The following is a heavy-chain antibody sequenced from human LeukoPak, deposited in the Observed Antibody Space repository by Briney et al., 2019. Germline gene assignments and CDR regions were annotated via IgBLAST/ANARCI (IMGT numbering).Heavy chain of an antibody. CDR1: RFTFSSYG. D-gene: IGHD3-10*01. CDR3: ATRNFDDSGTYALGY. V-gene: IGHV3-33*01. CDR2: IWYDGSNK. Sequence: GGSLRLSCAASRFTFSSYGMQWVRQAPRKGLERVALIWYDGSNKYYAVSVKGRFTISRDNSKNTLYLQMNSLRAEDTAVYSCATRNFDDSGTYALGYWGQGTLVTVSS. J-gene: IGHJ4*02.